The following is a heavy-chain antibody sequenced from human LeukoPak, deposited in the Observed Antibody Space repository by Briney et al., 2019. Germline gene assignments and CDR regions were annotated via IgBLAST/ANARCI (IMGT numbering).Heavy chain of an antibody. CDR1: GFTFSSYA. CDR3: ARDLQAQQLVFSSVFDY. J-gene: IGHJ4*02. Sequence: GGSLGLSCAAPGFTFSSYAMHWVRQAPGKGLEWVAVISYDGSNKYYADSVKGRFTISRDNSKNTLYLQMNSLRAEDTAVYYCARDLQAQQLVFSSVFDYWGQGTLVTVSS. CDR2: ISYDGSNK. V-gene: IGHV3-30-3*01. D-gene: IGHD6-13*01.